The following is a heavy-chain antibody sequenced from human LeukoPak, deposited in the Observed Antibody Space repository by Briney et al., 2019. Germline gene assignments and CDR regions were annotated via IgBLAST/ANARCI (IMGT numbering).Heavy chain of an antibody. D-gene: IGHD2-21*02. Sequence: SETLSLTCTVSGGSISSYYWSWIRQPPGKGLEWIGYMYYSGSTNYNPSLKSRVTISVDTSKNQFSLKLSSVTAADTAVYYCARLGQWLRPSEYCGGDCLQYYFDYWGQGALVTVSS. CDR3: ARLGQWLRPSEYCGGDCLQYYFDY. J-gene: IGHJ4*02. CDR2: MYYSGST. CDR1: GGSISSYY. V-gene: IGHV4-59*08.